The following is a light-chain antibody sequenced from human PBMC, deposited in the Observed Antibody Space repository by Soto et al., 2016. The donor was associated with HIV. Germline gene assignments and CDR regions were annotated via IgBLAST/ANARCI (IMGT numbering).Light chain of an antibody. CDR2: LGS. V-gene: IGKV2-28*01. J-gene: IGKJ2*01. Sequence: DIVMTQSPLSLPVTPGEPASISCRSSQSLLHSNGYNYLDWYLQKPGQSPQLLIYLGSNRASGVPDRFSGSGSGTGCTLKISRVEAEDVGVYYCMQALQTPMYTFGQGTKLEIK. CDR1: QSLLHSNGYNY. CDR3: MQALQTPMYT.